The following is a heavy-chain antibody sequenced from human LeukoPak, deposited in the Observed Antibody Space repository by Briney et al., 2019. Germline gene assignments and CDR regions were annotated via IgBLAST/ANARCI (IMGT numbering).Heavy chain of an antibody. Sequence: SETLSLTCAVYGGSFSGYYWSWIRQPPGKGLEWIGEINHSGSTNYNPSLKSRVTISVDTSKNQFSLKPSSVTAADTAVYYCARDYDILTGFDYWGQGTLVTVSS. CDR2: INHSGST. V-gene: IGHV4-34*01. CDR3: ARDYDILTGFDY. D-gene: IGHD3-9*01. J-gene: IGHJ4*02. CDR1: GGSFSGYY.